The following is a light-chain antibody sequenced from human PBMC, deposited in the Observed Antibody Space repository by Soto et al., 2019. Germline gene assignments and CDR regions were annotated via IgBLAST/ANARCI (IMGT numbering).Light chain of an antibody. V-gene: IGLV2-14*01. J-gene: IGLJ1*01. Sequence: QSVLTQPASVSGSPGQSITISCTGTSSDVGAYNHVSWYQQHPGKAPKLMIYEVSYRPSGVSDRFSGSRSGNTASLTISGLQAEDESDYYCSSYTISTAYLFGTGTKVTVL. CDR3: SSYTISTAYL. CDR2: EVS. CDR1: SSDVGAYNH.